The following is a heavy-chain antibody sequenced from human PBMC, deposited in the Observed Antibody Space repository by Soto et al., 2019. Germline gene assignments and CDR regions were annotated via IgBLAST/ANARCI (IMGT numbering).Heavy chain of an antibody. J-gene: IGHJ5*02. Sequence: QPGGSLRLSCAASGFIFSNSAMSWVRQAPGKGLEWVSGFGNGLGDIRYADSVNGRFTISRDNSKNTLYLQMNSLRAEDTAVYYCAKEKISTSCCNWFDPWGQGTLVTVSS. CDR3: AKEKISTSCCNWFDP. D-gene: IGHD2-2*01. CDR2: FGNGLGDI. V-gene: IGHV3-23*01. CDR1: GFIFSNSA.